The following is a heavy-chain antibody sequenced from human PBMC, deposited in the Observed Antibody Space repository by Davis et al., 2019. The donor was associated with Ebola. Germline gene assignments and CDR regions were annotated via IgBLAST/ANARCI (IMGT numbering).Heavy chain of an antibody. D-gene: IGHD3-16*01. Sequence: PGGSLRLSCAVSGFPFSFYFMHWVRQAPGKGLEWVAVISYDGSNKYYADSVKGRFTISRDNSKNTLYLQMNSLRAEDTAVYYCARVSGGYWGQGTLVTVSS. J-gene: IGHJ4*02. CDR2: ISYDGSNK. CDR3: ARVSGGY. CDR1: GFPFSFYF. V-gene: IGHV3-30-3*01.